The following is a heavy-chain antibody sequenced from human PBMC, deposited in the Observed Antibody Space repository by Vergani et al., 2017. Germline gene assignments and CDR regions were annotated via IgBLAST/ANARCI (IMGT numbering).Heavy chain of an antibody. D-gene: IGHD1-26*01. CDR3: ARPLSPGTTTGAFDV. CDR2: IYPGDSDT. Sequence: EVQLVQSGAEVKKPGESLKISCKGSGYRFTGYWIACVRQMPGKGLEYVGIIYPGDSDTRYRPAFQGQVTMSADKSIDTAYLQWSSLKASDTSTYYCARPLSPGTTTGAFDVWGQGTKVTVSS. V-gene: IGHV5-51*01. J-gene: IGHJ3*01. CDR1: GYRFTGYW.